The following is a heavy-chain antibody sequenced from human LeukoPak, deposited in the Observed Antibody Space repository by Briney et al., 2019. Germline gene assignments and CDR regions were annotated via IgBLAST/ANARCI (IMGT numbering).Heavy chain of an antibody. CDR2: ISWKGDKI. V-gene: IGHV3-9*01. Sequence: GGSLRLSCAASGFTFSSYGMSWVRQAPGRGLEWVSGISWKGDKIGYADSVKGRFTISRDNAKKSLYLQMNSPRPEDTAFYYCAKSGILQGYYFYYMDVWGKGTTVTIAS. D-gene: IGHD2-15*01. J-gene: IGHJ6*03. CDR3: AKSGILQGYYFYYMDV. CDR1: GFTFSSYG.